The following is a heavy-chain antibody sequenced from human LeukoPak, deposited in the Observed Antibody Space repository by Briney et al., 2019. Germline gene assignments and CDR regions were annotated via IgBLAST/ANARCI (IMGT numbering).Heavy chain of an antibody. CDR2: INHNGNVI. V-gene: IGHV3-7*03. Sequence: PGGSLRLSCAASGFIVSGDFMSWVRQAPGKGLEWVASINHNGNVIYYVDSVKGRFTISRDNAKNSLYLQMSNLRAEDTAVYFCARGGGLDVWGQGATVTVSS. CDR3: ARGGGLDV. D-gene: IGHD3-16*01. CDR1: GFIVSGDF. J-gene: IGHJ6*02.